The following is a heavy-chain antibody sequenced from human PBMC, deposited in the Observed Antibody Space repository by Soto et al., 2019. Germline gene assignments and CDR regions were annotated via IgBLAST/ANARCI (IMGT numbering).Heavy chain of an antibody. CDR3: ARNLYTNANANLSVDF. Sequence: GESLRVSCEGSGYGFSNYWIGWVRQKSGKGLEWMGIIFPRDSDTKYNPSLQGQVSISADNSVATAYLHLSSLKPSDSAIYYCARNLYTNANANLSVDFRGQATSVTLSS. CDR1: GYGFSNYW. D-gene: IGHD2-8*01. CDR2: IFPRDSDT. V-gene: IGHV5-51*01. J-gene: IGHJ4*02.